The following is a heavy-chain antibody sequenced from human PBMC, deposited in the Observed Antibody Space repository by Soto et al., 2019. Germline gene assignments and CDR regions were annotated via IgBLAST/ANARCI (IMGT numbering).Heavy chain of an antibody. V-gene: IGHV4-4*02. J-gene: IGHJ4*02. Sequence: QVQLQESGPGLVKPSGTLALTCAVSGGSISSSNWWFWVRQSPGKGLEWIGEIYHSGSTNYNPSLTSRVTMSVDKSKNQFSLKLSSVTAADTAVYYCGRGSGGNFDHWGQGTLITVSS. D-gene: IGHD2-15*01. CDR3: GRGSGGNFDH. CDR1: GGSISSSNW. CDR2: IYHSGST.